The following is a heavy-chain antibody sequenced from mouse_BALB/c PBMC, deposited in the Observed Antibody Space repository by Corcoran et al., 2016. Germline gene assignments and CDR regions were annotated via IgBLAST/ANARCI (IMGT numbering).Heavy chain of an antibody. CDR3: VRGKEYDVGPFAD. J-gene: IGHJ3*01. D-gene: IGHD2-14*01. V-gene: IGHV1S34*01. Sequence: LVKTGASVKISCKASGYSFTGYYMHWVKQSHGKSLEWIGYIRCYNGATSYNQKFKGKATFTVDTSSSTAYMQFNSLTSEDSAVYYGVRGKEYDVGPFADWGQAPLVTVAA. CDR2: IRCYNGAT. CDR1: GYSFTGYY.